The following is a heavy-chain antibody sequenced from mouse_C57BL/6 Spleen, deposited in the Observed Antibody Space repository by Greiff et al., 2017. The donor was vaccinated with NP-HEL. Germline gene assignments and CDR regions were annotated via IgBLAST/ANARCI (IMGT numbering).Heavy chain of an antibody. CDR1: GYTFTSYW. J-gene: IGHJ3*01. CDR3: ARDYYGSSQAWFAY. D-gene: IGHD1-1*01. CDR2: IDPSDSYT. Sequence: QVQLQQSGAELVMPGASVKLSCKASGYTFTSYWMHWVKQRPGQGLEWIGEIDPSDSYTNYNQKFKGKSTLTVDKSSSTAYMQLSSLTSEDSAVYYCARDYYGSSQAWFAYWGQGTLVTVSA. V-gene: IGHV1-69*01.